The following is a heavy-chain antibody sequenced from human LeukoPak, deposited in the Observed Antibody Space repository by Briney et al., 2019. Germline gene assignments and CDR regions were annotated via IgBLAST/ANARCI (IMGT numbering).Heavy chain of an antibody. J-gene: IGHJ5*02. CDR3: AALLSQWELLRIAWFDP. CDR1: GGSISSGSYY. D-gene: IGHD1-26*01. Sequence: SETLSLTCTVSGGSISSGSYYWSWIRQPPGKGLQWIGSIYYTGSTYYNPSLKSRVTISVDTSKNQFSLRLSSVTAADTAVYYCAALLSQWELLRIAWFDPWGQGTLVTVSS. V-gene: IGHV4-39*07. CDR2: IYYTGST.